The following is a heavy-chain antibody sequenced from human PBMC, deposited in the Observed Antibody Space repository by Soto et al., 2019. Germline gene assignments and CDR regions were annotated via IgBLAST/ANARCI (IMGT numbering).Heavy chain of an antibody. V-gene: IGHV1-69*04. Sequence: SVKVSCKASGGTFSSYTISWVRQAPGQGLEWMGRIIPILGIANYAQKFQGRVTITADKSTSTAYMELSSLRSEDTAVYYCARDLDGYNFHFDYWGQGTLVTVSS. J-gene: IGHJ4*02. CDR1: GGTFSSYT. CDR2: IIPILGIA. D-gene: IGHD5-12*01. CDR3: ARDLDGYNFHFDY.